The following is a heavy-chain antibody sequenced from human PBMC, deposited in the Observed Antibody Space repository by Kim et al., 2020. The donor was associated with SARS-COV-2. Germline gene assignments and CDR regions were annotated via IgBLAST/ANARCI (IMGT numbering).Heavy chain of an antibody. CDR3: ARDAVAGKYPSFDY. D-gene: IGHD6-19*01. V-gene: IGHV1-18*01. Sequence: AQKLQGRVTMTTDTSTSTAYMELRSLRSDDTAVYYCARDAVAGKYPSFDYWGQGTLVTVSS. J-gene: IGHJ4*02.